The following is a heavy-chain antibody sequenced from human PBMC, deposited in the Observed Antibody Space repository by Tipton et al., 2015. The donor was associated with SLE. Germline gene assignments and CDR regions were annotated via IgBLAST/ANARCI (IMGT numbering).Heavy chain of an antibody. J-gene: IGHJ3*02. V-gene: IGHV4-34*01. Sequence: LRLSCAVYGGSFSGHYWSWIRQPPGKGLEWIGEINHTGSTNYNPSLKSRVTISVDTSKNQFSLTLTSVTSADTAVYYCARRTSLYNSSWHDAFDIWGQGTLVTVSS. CDR1: GGSFSGHY. CDR3: ARRTSLYNSSWHDAFDI. D-gene: IGHD6-13*01. CDR2: INHTGST.